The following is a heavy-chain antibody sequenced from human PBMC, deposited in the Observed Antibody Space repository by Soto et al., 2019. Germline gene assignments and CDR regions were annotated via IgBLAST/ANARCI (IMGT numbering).Heavy chain of an antibody. V-gene: IGHV4-4*02. J-gene: IGHJ5*02. D-gene: IGHD2-15*01. CDR3: ATLPPRIVVVKTEIPT. CDR1: GTSISSTFW. Sequence: SETLSLTCAVSGTSISSTFWWTWVRQPPGKGLEWIGEVYHSGSTKYNPSLKSRVTISVDKSKNQFSLELRAVTAADTAVYYCATLPPRIVVVKTEIPTWGQGTLVPSPQ. CDR2: VYHSGST.